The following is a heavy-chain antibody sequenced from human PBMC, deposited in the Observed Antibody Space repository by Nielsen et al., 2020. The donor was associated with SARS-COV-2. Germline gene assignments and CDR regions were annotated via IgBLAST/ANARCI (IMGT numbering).Heavy chain of an antibody. J-gene: IGHJ6*02. CDR2: ISSSGSTI. CDR1: GFTFSSYE. D-gene: IGHD1-7*01. V-gene: IGHV3-48*03. Sequence: GESLKISCAASGFTFSSYEMNWVRQAPGKGLEWVSYISSSGSTIYYADSVKGRFTISRDNAKNSLYLQMNSLRAEDTAVYYCARVGTTALYYYYGMDVWGQGITVTVSS. CDR3: ARVGTTALYYYYGMDV.